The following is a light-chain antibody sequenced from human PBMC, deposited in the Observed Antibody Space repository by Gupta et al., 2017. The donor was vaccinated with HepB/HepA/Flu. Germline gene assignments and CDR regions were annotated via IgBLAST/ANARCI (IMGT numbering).Light chain of an antibody. J-gene: IGLJ2*01. Sequence: SYELTQPSSVSVPPGQTARITCPGDALPKQYAYWYQQKPGQAPLLVIYKDSERPSGIPERFSGSSSGTTVTLTISGVQAEDEADYYCQSADSSGTYVVFGGGTKLTVL. CDR3: QSADSSGTYVV. V-gene: IGLV3-25*03. CDR1: ALPKQY. CDR2: KDS.